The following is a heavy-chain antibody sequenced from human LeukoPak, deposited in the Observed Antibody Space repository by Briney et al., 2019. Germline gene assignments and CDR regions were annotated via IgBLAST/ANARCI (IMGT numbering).Heavy chain of an antibody. CDR2: ISGYNGNT. CDR3: ARDPTIFGVAVTNWFDP. V-gene: IGHV1-18*01. CDR1: GYTFTSYG. D-gene: IGHD3-3*01. Sequence: ASVKVSCKASGYTFTSYGISWVRQAPGQGLEWMGWISGYNGNTNYAQKFQGRVTMTTDTSTSTAYMELRSLRSDDTAVYYCARDPTIFGVAVTNWFDPWGQGTLVTVSS. J-gene: IGHJ5*02.